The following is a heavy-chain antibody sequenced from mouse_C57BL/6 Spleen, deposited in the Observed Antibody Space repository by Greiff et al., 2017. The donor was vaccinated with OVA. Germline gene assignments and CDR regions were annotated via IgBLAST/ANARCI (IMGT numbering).Heavy chain of an antibody. V-gene: IGHV1-52*01. Sequence: QVQLQQPGAELVRPGSSVKLSCKASGYTFTSYWMHWVKQRPIQGLEWIGNIDPSDSETHYNQKFKDKATLTVDKSSSTAYMQLSSLTSEDSAVYYCARYGGYSNDAYFDYWGQGTTLTVSS. J-gene: IGHJ2*01. CDR3: ARYGGYSNDAYFDY. CDR1: GYTFTSYW. D-gene: IGHD2-12*01. CDR2: IDPSDSET.